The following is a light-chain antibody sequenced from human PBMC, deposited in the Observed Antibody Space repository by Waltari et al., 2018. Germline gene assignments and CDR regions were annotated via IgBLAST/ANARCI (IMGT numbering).Light chain of an antibody. J-gene: IGLJ2*01. CDR3: AAWDDSLNGPV. CDR2: GTN. V-gene: IGLV1-44*01. Sequence: QSVLTQPPSASGPPGPCVTLSCSGSSSTRGGNTCNWYHQLPGTAPKPLHSGTNQRPSGIPDRFSGSKSGTSASLAISGLQSKDEADYYCAAWDDSLNGPVFGGGTNLSVL. CDR1: SSTRGGNT.